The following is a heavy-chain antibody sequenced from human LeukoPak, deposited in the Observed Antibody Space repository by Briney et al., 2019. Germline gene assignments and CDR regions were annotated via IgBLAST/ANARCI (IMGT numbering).Heavy chain of an antibody. D-gene: IGHD2-2*01. J-gene: IGHJ3*01. CDR2: ISGSGRST. Sequence: GGSLRLSCAASGFTFSSYAMSWVRQAPGKGLEWVSVISGSGRSTYYADSVKGRFTISRDNSKNTLYLQMNSLRAEDTAVYYCAKDQGTYCSTTSCYAPDAFDFWGQGTMVTVSS. CDR1: GFTFSSYA. CDR3: AKDQGTYCSTTSCYAPDAFDF. V-gene: IGHV3-23*01.